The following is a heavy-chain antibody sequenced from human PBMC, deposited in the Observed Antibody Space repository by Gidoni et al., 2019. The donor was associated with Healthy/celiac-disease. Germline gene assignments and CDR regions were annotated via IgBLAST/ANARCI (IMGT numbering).Heavy chain of an antibody. CDR2: INPNSGGT. J-gene: IGHJ5*02. CDR3: ARGRPPIRGVIITGWFDP. CDR1: GYTFTGYY. D-gene: IGHD3-10*01. Sequence: QVQLVQSGAEVQKPGASVKVSCKASGYTFTGYYMHWVRQAPGQGLEWMGWINPNSGGTNYAQKFQGRVTMTRDTSISTAYMELSRLRSDDTAVYYCARGRPPIRGVIITGWFDPWGQGTLVTVSS. V-gene: IGHV1-2*02.